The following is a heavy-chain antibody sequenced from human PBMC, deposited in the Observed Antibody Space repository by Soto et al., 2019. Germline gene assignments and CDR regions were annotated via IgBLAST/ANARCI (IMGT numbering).Heavy chain of an antibody. CDR3: ARGRYGEY. Sequence: QVHLVQSGAEVKKPGASVKVSCKGSGYAFTTYGITWVRQAPGQGLEWMGWISAHNGNTHDAQKLQGRVTVTRDTSTSTAYMALRSLRSDDTAVYYCARGRYGEYWGQGALVTVSS. D-gene: IGHD3-10*01. CDR2: ISAHNGNT. J-gene: IGHJ1*01. CDR1: GYAFTTYG. V-gene: IGHV1-18*01.